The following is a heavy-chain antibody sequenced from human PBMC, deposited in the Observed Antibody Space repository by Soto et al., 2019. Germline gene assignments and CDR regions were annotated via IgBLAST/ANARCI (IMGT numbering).Heavy chain of an antibody. J-gene: IGHJ5*02. V-gene: IGHV1-18*01. D-gene: IGHD6-6*01. CDR2: ISAYNGNT. CDR1: GYTFITYG. Sequence: QVQLVQSGTEVKKPGASVKVSCKPSGYTFITYGISWVRQAPGQGLEWMGWISAYNGNTNYAQKFQDRVTMTTDTSASTAYMELRSLRYEDTAVYYCARDLLAARPGWFDPWGQGTLGTVSS. CDR3: ARDLLAARPGWFDP.